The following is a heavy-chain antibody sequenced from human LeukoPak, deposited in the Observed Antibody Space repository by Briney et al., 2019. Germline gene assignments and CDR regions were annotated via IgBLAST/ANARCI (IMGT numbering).Heavy chain of an antibody. V-gene: IGHV5-51*01. D-gene: IGHD6-13*01. CDR1: GYSFTSYW. CDR3: ARHPSSSSRDRFDY. Sequence: GESLKIPCKGSGYSFTSYWIGWVRQIPGKGLEWMGIIYPGDSDTRYSPSFQGQVTISADKSISTAYLQWSSLKASDTAMYYCARHPSSSSRDRFDYWGQGTLVTVSS. J-gene: IGHJ4*02. CDR2: IYPGDSDT.